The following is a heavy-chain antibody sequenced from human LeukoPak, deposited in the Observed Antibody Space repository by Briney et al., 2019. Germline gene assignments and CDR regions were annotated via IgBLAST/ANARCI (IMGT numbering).Heavy chain of an antibody. CDR1: GGTFSSYA. Sequence: ASVKVSCKASGGTFSSYAISWVRQAPGQGLEWMGGIITIFGTANYAQKFQGRVTITADESTSTAYMELSSLRSEDTAVYYCARGSYDFWSQYHDYWGQGTLVTVSS. CDR3: ARGSYDFWSQYHDY. V-gene: IGHV1-69*13. CDR2: IITIFGTA. J-gene: IGHJ4*02. D-gene: IGHD3-3*01.